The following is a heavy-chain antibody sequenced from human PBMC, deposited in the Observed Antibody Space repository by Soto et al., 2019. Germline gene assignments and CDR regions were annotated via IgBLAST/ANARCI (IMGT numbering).Heavy chain of an antibody. CDR2: ISSGSSTI. Sequence: GGSLRLSCAASGFTFSGYSMNWVRQAPGKGLEWISYISSGSSTIYYADSPKGRFTISRDNAKNSLYLQMNSLRDEDTALYYCARGSYNSFDMDVWGQGTTVTVSS. J-gene: IGHJ6*02. D-gene: IGHD1-20*01. V-gene: IGHV3-48*02. CDR3: ARGSYNSFDMDV. CDR1: GFTFSGYS.